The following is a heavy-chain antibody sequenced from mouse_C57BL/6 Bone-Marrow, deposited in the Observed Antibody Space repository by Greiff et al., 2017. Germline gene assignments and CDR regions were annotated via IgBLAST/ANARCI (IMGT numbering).Heavy chain of an antibody. Sequence: VQLQQSGPELVKPGASVKISCKASGYSFTGYYMNWVKQSPEKSLEWIGEINPSTGGTTYNQKFKAKATLTVDKSSSTAYMQLKSLTSEDSAVYYCAREDYGYDGWFAYWGQGTLVTVSA. CDR3: AREDYGYDGWFAY. CDR2: INPSTGGT. V-gene: IGHV1-42*01. J-gene: IGHJ3*01. CDR1: GYSFTGYY. D-gene: IGHD2-2*01.